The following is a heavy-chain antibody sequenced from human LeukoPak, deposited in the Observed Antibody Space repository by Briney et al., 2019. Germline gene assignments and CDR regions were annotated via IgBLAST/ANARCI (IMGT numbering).Heavy chain of an antibody. CDR3: AKRGEGCSGVSCLYWYFDI. Sequence: GGSLRLSCAASGFTFSTYAMNWVRQAPGKGLECVSTIGGSSGATYYADSVKGRFIVSRDNSKNILYLQINSLRADDTAVYYCAKRGEGCSGVSCLYWYFDIWGRGTLVTVSS. D-gene: IGHD2-15*01. CDR2: IGGSSGAT. CDR1: GFTFSTYA. J-gene: IGHJ2*01. V-gene: IGHV3-23*01.